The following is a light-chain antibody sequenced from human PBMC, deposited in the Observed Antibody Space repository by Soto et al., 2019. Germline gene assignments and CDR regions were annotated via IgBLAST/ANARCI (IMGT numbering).Light chain of an antibody. V-gene: IGKV1-39*01. Sequence: DIQITQSPSSLSASVGDRVTITCRASQGISTYLNWYLQKPGKAPKLLIYAASSLQSGVPSRFSGSGSGTDFTLTISSLQPEDFATYYCQQSYSTPWTFGQGTKVDIK. CDR2: AAS. CDR1: QGISTY. J-gene: IGKJ1*01. CDR3: QQSYSTPWT.